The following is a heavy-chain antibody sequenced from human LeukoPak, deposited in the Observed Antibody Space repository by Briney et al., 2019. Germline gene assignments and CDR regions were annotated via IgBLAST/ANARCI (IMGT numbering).Heavy chain of an antibody. CDR1: GFTFSSYA. V-gene: IGHV3-23*01. CDR3: AKPLSQYCSSTSCDHYFDY. CDR2: ISGSGGST. D-gene: IGHD2-2*01. J-gene: IGHJ4*02. Sequence: PGGSLRLSCAASGFTFSSYAMSWVRQAPGKGLEWVSAISGSGGSTYYADSVKGRFTTSRDNSKNTLYLQMNSLRAEDTAVYYCAKPLSQYCSSTSCDHYFDYWGQGTLVTVSS.